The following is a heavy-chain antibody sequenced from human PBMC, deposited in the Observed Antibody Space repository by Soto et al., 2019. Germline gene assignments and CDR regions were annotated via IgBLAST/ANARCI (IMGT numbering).Heavy chain of an antibody. J-gene: IGHJ5*02. CDR3: ARQDDFWRGSNVFDP. D-gene: IGHD3-3*01. V-gene: IGHV4-39*01. CDR1: GGSISNTNYY. CDR2: VYYNGFT. Sequence: SSETLSLTCTVSGGSISNTNYYWGWIRQPPGKGLEWIGNVYYNGFTYYNPSLKSRVTMFVDTSKNHFSLKMTSVTAADTAVYYCARQDDFWRGSNVFDPWGQGTLVTVSS.